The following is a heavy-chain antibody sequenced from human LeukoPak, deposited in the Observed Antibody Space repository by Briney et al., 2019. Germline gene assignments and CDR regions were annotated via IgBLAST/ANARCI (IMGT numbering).Heavy chain of an antibody. CDR2: IIPIFGTA. D-gene: IGHD2-15*01. V-gene: IGHV1-69*13. Sequence: GASVKVSCKASGGTFSSYAISWVRQAPGQGLEWMGGIIPIFGTANYAQKFQGRVTITADGSTSTAYMELSSLRSEDTAVYYCATGYCSGGSCHEGWFDPWGQGTLVTVSS. J-gene: IGHJ5*02. CDR1: GGTFSSYA. CDR3: ATGYCSGGSCHEGWFDP.